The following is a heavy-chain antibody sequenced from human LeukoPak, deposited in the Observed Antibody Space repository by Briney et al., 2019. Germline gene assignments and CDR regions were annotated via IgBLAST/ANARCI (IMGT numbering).Heavy chain of an antibody. Sequence: GSLRLSCAASGFTFSIYSMNWVRQAPGEGLEWVSYITSDSKSIYYADSLNGRFTISRDNAKNSLYLQMDSLGDEDTAIYYCAREIRGYYLDYWGQGIPVTVSS. CDR1: GFTFSIYS. V-gene: IGHV3-48*02. D-gene: IGHD6-25*01. CDR3: AREIRGYYLDY. CDR2: ITSDSKSI. J-gene: IGHJ4*02.